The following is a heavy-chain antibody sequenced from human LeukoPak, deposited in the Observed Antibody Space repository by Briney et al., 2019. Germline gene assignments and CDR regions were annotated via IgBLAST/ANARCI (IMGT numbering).Heavy chain of an antibody. CDR1: GFTFSSYG. J-gene: IGHJ3*02. CDR2: ISSSSSYI. CDR3: ARVGVASDAFDI. V-gene: IGHV3-21*01. Sequence: GGSLRLSCAASGFTFSSYGMNWVRQAPGKGLEWVSSISSSSSYIYYADSVKGRFTISRDNAKNSLYLQMNSLRAEDTAVYYCARVGVASDAFDIWGQGTMVTVSS. D-gene: IGHD3-16*01.